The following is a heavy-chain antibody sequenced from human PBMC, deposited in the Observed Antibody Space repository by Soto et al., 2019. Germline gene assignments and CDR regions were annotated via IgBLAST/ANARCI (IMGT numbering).Heavy chain of an antibody. CDR1: GFIFTSYY. J-gene: IGHJ2*01. V-gene: IGHV3-74*03. D-gene: IGHD4-17*01. CDR3: ARDLDGDQDWYLDL. Sequence: EVQLVESGGGLVQPGGSLRLSCAASGFIFTSYYMHWVRQAPGKGLVWVSTTSVDGRRTVYADSVMGRFTISRDNAKNTVYLQMNSLRVEGTAVYYCARDLDGDQDWYLDLWGRGTLVTVSS. CDR2: TSVDGRRT.